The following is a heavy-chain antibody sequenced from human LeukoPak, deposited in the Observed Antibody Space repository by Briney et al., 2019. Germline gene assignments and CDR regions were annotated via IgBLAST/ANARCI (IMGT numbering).Heavy chain of an antibody. Sequence: ASVKVSCKPSGYTFTVNYLHWVRQAPGQGLEWVGWMNPNSGVTFYAQNFQGRVTMTRDTSVTTACMELSSLTSDDTAVYYCAREAGTSWFDYWGQGSLVTVSS. D-gene: IGHD2-2*01. CDR3: AREAGTSWFDY. J-gene: IGHJ4*02. V-gene: IGHV1-2*02. CDR1: GYTFTVNY. CDR2: MNPNSGVT.